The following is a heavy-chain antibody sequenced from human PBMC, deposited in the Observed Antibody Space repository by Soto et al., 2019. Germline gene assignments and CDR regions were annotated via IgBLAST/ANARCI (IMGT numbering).Heavy chain of an antibody. D-gene: IGHD1-26*01. CDR2: FDPEDGET. CDR1: GYTLTELS. Sequence: ASVKISCKVSGYTLTELSMHWVRQAPGKGLEWMGGFDPEDGETIYAQKFQGRVTMTEDTSTDTAYMELSSLRSEDTAVYYCATVEVSGSYPLGYYGMEVWGKGTKVTVSS. CDR3: ATVEVSGSYPLGYYGMEV. J-gene: IGHJ6*04. V-gene: IGHV1-24*01.